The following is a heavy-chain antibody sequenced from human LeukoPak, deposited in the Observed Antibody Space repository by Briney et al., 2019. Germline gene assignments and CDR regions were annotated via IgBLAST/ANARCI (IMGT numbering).Heavy chain of an antibody. D-gene: IGHD3-9*01. CDR3: ARTYYDILTGYYYYMDV. Sequence: SETLSLTCTVSGGSISSYYWGWIRQPPGKGLEWIGSIYYSGSTYYNPSLKSRVTISVDTSKNQFSLKLSSVTAADTAVYYCARTYYDILTGYYYYMDVWGKGTTVTVS. CDR1: GGSISSYY. J-gene: IGHJ6*03. CDR2: IYYSGST. V-gene: IGHV4-39*01.